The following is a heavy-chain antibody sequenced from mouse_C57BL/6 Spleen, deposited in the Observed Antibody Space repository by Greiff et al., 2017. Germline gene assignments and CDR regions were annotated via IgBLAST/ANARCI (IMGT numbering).Heavy chain of an antibody. CDR3: AMRQFYYYGSSYSYWYFDV. CDR2: IHPSDSDT. Sequence: QVQLQQPGAELVKPGASVKVSCKASGYTFTSYWMHWVKQRPGQGLEWIGRIHPSDSDTNYNQKFKGKATLTVDKSYSTAYMQLSSLKSEYSAVYYCAMRQFYYYGSSYSYWYFDVWGTGTTVTVSS. CDR1: GYTFTSYW. D-gene: IGHD1-1*01. V-gene: IGHV1-74*01. J-gene: IGHJ1*03.